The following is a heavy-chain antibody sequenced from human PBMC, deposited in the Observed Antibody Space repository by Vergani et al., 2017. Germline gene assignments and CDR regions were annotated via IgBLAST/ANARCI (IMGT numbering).Heavy chain of an antibody. J-gene: IGHJ6*03. CDR1: GGSISSGDHC. Sequence: QVQLQESGPGVVKPSQTLSLTCAVSGGSISSGDHCWTWIRQRPGKGLVWIGYIFYSGTTYANPSLRSRLTISVDTSQNQFSLKLRSVTAADTAVYYCARVDTXVPATSHFYYMGVWDKGTTVVVSS. D-gene: IGHD2-15*01. V-gene: IGHV4-31*11. CDR2: IFYSGTT. CDR3: ARVDTXVPATSHFYYMGV.